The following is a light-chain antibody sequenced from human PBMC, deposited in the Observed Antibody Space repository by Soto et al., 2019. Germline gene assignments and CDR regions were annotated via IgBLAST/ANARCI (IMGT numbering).Light chain of an antibody. CDR3: SSYTSSSPLV. Sequence: QSALTQPASVSGSPGQSITISCTGTSSDVGGYNYVSWYQQLPGKAPKLMIYDVSNRPSGVSNRFSGSKSGYTASLTISGLQAEDEADYYCSSYTSSSPLVFGPGTKVTVL. J-gene: IGLJ1*01. V-gene: IGLV2-14*01. CDR1: SSDVGGYNY. CDR2: DVS.